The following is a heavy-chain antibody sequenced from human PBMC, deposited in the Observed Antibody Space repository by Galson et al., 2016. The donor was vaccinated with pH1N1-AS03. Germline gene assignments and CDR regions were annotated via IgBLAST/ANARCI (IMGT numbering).Heavy chain of an antibody. CDR3: ARQYYYDVDLDHWYFDL. D-gene: IGHD3-22*01. CDR1: GGSLSSSSYY. V-gene: IGHV4-39*01. Sequence: ETLSLTCTVSGGSLSSSSYYWAWFRQPPGKGLEWLGSFYHSGNTYYNPSLKSRITISADTSKNQFSLNLSSVTAADTAVYYCARQYYYDVDLDHWYFDLWGRGTLVTVSS. CDR2: FYHSGNT. J-gene: IGHJ2*01.